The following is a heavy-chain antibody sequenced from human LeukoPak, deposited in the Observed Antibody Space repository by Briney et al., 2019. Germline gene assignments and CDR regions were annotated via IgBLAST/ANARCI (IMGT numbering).Heavy chain of an antibody. V-gene: IGHV4-30-2*01. J-gene: IGHJ5*02. Sequence: SETLSLTCTVSGDSISRGDYYWSWIRQPPGKGLEWIGYIYHTGSTYYNPSLKSRVTISVDRSKNQLSLKLRSVTAADTAVYYCAREAYCSGNSCYMGGWWFDPWGQGTLVTVSS. CDR1: GDSISRGDYY. CDR3: AREAYCSGNSCYMGGWWFDP. CDR2: IYHTGST. D-gene: IGHD2-2*02.